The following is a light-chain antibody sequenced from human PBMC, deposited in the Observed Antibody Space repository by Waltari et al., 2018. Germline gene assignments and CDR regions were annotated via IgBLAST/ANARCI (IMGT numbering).Light chain of an antibody. V-gene: IGKV3-20*01. CDR1: QSISKY. CDR3: QHYESLPVT. Sequence: EIVFTPSPSTPALSPRERATLSCRASQSISKYLAWYQQKPGQAPRLLIYHASSRAAGIPDRFSGSGSGTDFTLSISRLEPEDFAVYYCQHYESLPVTFGQGTKVEIK. J-gene: IGKJ1*01. CDR2: HAS.